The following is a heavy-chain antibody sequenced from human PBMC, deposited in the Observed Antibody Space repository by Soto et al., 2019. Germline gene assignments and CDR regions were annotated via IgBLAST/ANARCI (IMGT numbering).Heavy chain of an antibody. V-gene: IGHV3-7*01. D-gene: IGHD3-16*01. CDR3: ARVLSDYDYIWGSSDKTYFDY. CDR2: IKQDGSEK. Sequence: GGSLRLSCAASGFTFSSYWMSWVRQAPGKGLEWVANIKQDGSEKYYVDSVKGRFTISRDNAKNSLYLQMNSLRAEDTAVYYCARVLSDYDYIWGSSDKTYFDYWGQGTLVTVSS. J-gene: IGHJ4*02. CDR1: GFTFSSYW.